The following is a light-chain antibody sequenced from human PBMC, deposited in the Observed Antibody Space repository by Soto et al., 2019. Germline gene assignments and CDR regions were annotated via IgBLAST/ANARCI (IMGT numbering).Light chain of an antibody. J-gene: IGKJ3*01. CDR1: QSVSSY. CDR3: QQRSNWPLG. Sequence: EIVLTQSPGTLWLSRAKRATLSCRASQSVSSYLAWYQQKPGQAPRLLIYDASNRATGIPARFSGSGSGTDFTLTISSLEPEDFAFYYCQQRSNWPLGFGPGTKVDI. CDR2: DAS. V-gene: IGKV3-11*01.